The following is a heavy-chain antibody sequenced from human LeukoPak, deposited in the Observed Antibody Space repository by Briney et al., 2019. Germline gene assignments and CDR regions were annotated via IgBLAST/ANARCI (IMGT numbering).Heavy chain of an antibody. Sequence: SETLSLTCTVSGGSISDYYWSWIRQPPGKGLEWIGYIYYSGSTNYNPSLKSRVTISVDPSKNQFSLKLSSVTAADTAVYYCARVYGSSWYPPPHYYYMDVWGKGTTVTISS. CDR2: IYYSGST. J-gene: IGHJ6*03. V-gene: IGHV4-59*01. D-gene: IGHD6-13*01. CDR1: GGSISDYY. CDR3: ARVYGSSWYPPPHYYYMDV.